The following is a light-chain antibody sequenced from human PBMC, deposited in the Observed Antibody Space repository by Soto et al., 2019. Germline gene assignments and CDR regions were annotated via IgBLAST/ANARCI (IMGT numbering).Light chain of an antibody. Sequence: EIVLTQSPGTLSLSPGERATLSCRASQSVSNNYLAWFQQTPGQAPRLLIYDTSRRATGIPDRFSGSGSGTDFTLTISRLEPEDSAMYYCQQYGNSPRTFVQGTKVEIK. CDR2: DTS. CDR3: QQYGNSPRT. J-gene: IGKJ1*01. CDR1: QSVSNNY. V-gene: IGKV3-20*01.